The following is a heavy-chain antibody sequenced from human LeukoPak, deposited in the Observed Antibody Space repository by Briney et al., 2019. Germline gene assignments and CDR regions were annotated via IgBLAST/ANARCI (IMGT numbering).Heavy chain of an antibody. CDR1: GFTFSNAW. J-gene: IGHJ4*02. Sequence: GGSLRLSCAASGFTFSNAWMSWVRQAPGKGLEWVGRIKSKTGGGTTDYAAPVKGRFTISRDDSKNTLYLQMNSLKTEDTAVYYCTTVQSIRSGWSRLDYWGQGTLVTVSS. CDR3: TTVQSIRSGWSRLDY. CDR2: IKSKTGGGTT. D-gene: IGHD6-19*01. V-gene: IGHV3-15*01.